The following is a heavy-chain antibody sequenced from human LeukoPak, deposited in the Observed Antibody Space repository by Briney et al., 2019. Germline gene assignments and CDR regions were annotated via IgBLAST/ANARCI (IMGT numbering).Heavy chain of an antibody. CDR3: ARTPGVAVAGTRAGLDP. J-gene: IGHJ5*02. CDR1: GYTFTSYD. V-gene: IGHV1-8*01. Sequence: GASVKVSCKASGYTFTSYDINWVRQAPGQGLEWMGWMNPNSGNTGYAQKFQGTVTMTRNTSISTAYMELSSLRSEDTAVYYCARTPGVAVAGTRAGLDPWGQGTLVTVSS. CDR2: MNPNSGNT. D-gene: IGHD6-19*01.